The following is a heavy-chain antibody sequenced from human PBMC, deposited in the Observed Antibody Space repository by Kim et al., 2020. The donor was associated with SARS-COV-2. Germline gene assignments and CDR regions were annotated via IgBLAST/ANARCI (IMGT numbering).Heavy chain of an antibody. Sequence: GSNTYYAGSVTGRFTISRDNYKNTLYLQMNSLRAEDTAVYYCARGRWFDPWGQGTLVTVSS. J-gene: IGHJ5*02. CDR2: GSNT. V-gene: IGHV3-30-3*01. CDR3: ARGRWFDP.